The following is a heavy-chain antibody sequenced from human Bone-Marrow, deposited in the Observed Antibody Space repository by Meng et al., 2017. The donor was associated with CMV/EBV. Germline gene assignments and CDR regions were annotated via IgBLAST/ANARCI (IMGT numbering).Heavy chain of an antibody. CDR2: IYYSGST. CDR3: ARDRCSSTSRYRWYYYGMDV. J-gene: IGHJ6*02. CDR1: GGSISSSSYY. V-gene: IGHV4-39*07. Sequence: SETLSLTCTVSGGSISSSSYYWGWIRQPPGKGLEWIGSIYYSGSTYYNPSLKSRVTISVDTSKNQFSLKLSSVTAADTAVYYCARDRCSSTSRYRWYYYGMDVWGQGTTVTVSS. D-gene: IGHD2-2*02.